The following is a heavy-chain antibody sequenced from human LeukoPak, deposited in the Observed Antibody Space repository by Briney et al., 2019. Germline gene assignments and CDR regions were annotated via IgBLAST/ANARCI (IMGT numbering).Heavy chain of an antibody. CDR2: IYPGDSDT. J-gene: IGHJ3*02. V-gene: IGHV5-51*01. Sequence: GESLKISCKGSGYSFTSYWIGWVRQMPGKGLEWMGIIYPGDSDTRYSPSFQGQVTISADKSISTAYLQWSSLKASDTAMYYCARADWGSTMVRGSFDIWGQGTMVTVSS. D-gene: IGHD3-10*01. CDR1: GYSFTSYW. CDR3: ARADWGSTMVRGSFDI.